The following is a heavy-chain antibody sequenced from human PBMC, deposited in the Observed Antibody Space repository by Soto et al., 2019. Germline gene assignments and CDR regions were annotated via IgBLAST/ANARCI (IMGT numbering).Heavy chain of an antibody. Sequence: ASVKVSCKASGYTFTSYAMHWVRKAPGQRLEWVGWINAGNGNTKYSQKFQGRVTITRDTSASTAYMELSSLRSEDTAVYYCARAYGFLEWLLFDYWGQGTLVTVSS. CDR2: INAGNGNT. V-gene: IGHV1-3*01. CDR3: ARAYGFLEWLLFDY. J-gene: IGHJ4*02. CDR1: GYTFTSYA. D-gene: IGHD3-3*01.